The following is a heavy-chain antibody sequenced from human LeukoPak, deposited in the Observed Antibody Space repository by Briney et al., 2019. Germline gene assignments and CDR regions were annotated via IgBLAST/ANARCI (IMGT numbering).Heavy chain of an antibody. CDR3: ARFCTSLVKYAFDI. CDR2: ISTSSSYI. D-gene: IGHD5-18*01. Sequence: GGSLRLSCAASGFTFSSYEMNWVRQAPGKGLEWVSSISTSSSYIYYADSVKGRFTISRDNAKNSLYLQMNSLRADDTAVYYCARFCTSLVKYAFDIWGQGTMVTVSS. J-gene: IGHJ3*02. V-gene: IGHV3-21*01. CDR1: GFTFSSYE.